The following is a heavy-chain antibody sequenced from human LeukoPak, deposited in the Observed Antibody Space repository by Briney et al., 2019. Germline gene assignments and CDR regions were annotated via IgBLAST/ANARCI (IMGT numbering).Heavy chain of an antibody. V-gene: IGHV1-69*05. CDR1: GGSFSSEA. D-gene: IGHD2-15*01. CDR3: GRKAGDCGGGSCYSIDY. CDR2: IIPIFGTA. Sequence: EASVKVSCKVFGGSFSSEAISWVRQAPGQGLEWMGGIIPIFGTANYAQKFQGRVTITTDESTSTAYMEVSSLRSEDTAVYYCGRKAGDCGGGSCYSIDYWGQGTLVTVSS. J-gene: IGHJ4*02.